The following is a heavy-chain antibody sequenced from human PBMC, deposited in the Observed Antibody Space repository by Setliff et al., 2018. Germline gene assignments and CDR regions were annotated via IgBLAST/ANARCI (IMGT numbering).Heavy chain of an antibody. CDR3: ARGGTYRYFDY. CDR1: GYTFTDYY. Sequence: GASVKVSCKASGYTFTDYYMYWVRQAPGQGLEWMGWINSNGGGTSYAQNFQGRVTMTRDTSISTAYMELSRLRSDDTAVYYCARGGTYRYFDYWGQGTLVTVSS. CDR2: INSNGGGT. J-gene: IGHJ4*02. V-gene: IGHV1-2*02.